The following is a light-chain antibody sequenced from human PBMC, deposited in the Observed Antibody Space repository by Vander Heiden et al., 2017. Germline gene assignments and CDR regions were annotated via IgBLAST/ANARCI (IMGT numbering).Light chain of an antibody. CDR2: GNS. Sequence: SVLTQPPSVSGAPGQTVTISFTGSSPNIGAGYDVHWYQQLPGTAPKLLIYGNSNRPSGVPDRFSGSKSGTSASLAITGLQAEDEADYYCQSYDSSLSGSVFGGGTKLTVL. CDR1: SPNIGAGYD. J-gene: IGLJ3*02. CDR3: QSYDSSLSGSV. V-gene: IGLV1-40*01.